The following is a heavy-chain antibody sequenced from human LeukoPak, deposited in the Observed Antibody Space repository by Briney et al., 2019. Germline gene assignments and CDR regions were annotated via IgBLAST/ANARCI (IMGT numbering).Heavy chain of an antibody. CDR1: GGSFSGYY. CDR2: INHSGST. V-gene: IGHV4-34*01. D-gene: IGHD6-19*01. Sequence: SETLSLTCAVYGGSFSGYYWSWIRQPPGKGLEWIGEINHSGSTNYNPSLKSRVTISVDKSKNQFSLKLSSVTAADTAVYYCARVSSGWGGYFDYWGQGTLVTVSS. J-gene: IGHJ4*02. CDR3: ARVSSGWGGYFDY.